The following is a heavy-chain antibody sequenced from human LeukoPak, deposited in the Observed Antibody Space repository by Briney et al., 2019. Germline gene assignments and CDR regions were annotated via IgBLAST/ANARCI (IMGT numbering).Heavy chain of an antibody. V-gene: IGHV4-59*08. CDR1: GGSISSYY. CDR3: AKHSFDRGDYFDE. CDR2: IYHSGST. J-gene: IGHJ4*02. D-gene: IGHD3-22*01. Sequence: PSETLSLTCTVSGGSISSYYWSWIRQPPGEGLEWIGFIYHSGSTNYNPSLKSRVTISVDTSTNQFSLKMKSVTAADTAVYYCAKHSFDRGDYFDEWGQGTLVTVSS.